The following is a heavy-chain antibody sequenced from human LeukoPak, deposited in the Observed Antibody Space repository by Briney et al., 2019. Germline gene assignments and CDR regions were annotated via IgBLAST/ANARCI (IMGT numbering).Heavy chain of an antibody. CDR1: GYSFSNYR. V-gene: IGHV1-18*01. CDR3: ARDLKSDYNKVVGISWFDP. J-gene: IGHJ5*02. D-gene: IGHD4-11*01. CDR2: ISVHNGKT. Sequence: ASVKVSCKASGYSFSNYRISWVRQAPGQGLEWMGWISVHNGKTKYARKVEGRFTMSSTSSTTTAYMEPRGLRSDDTAAYECARDLKSDYNKVVGISWFDPWGQGSLVTVSS.